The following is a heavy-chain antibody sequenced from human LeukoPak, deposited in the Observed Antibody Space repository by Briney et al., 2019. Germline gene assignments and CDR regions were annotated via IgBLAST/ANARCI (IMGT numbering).Heavy chain of an antibody. CDR1: GFSFSNHG. Sequence: GGSLRLSCAASGFSFSNHGMHWVRQAPGKGLEWVAFLRFDGSNKYYADSVKGRFTISRDNAKNSLYLQMNSLRVEDTAVYYCARGGAARPDFWGQGTLVTVSS. D-gene: IGHD6-6*01. J-gene: IGHJ4*02. CDR2: LRFDGSNK. V-gene: IGHV3-30*02. CDR3: ARGGAARPDF.